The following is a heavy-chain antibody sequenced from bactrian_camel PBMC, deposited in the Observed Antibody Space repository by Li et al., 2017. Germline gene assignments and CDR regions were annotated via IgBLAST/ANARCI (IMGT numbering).Heavy chain of an antibody. D-gene: IGHD2*01. V-gene: IGHV3S53*01. CDR2: IDSYGST. CDR1: GITYSKYC. J-gene: IGHJ7*01. Sequence: HVQLVESGGGSAQAGGSLKLSCVASGITYSKYCMGWFRQAPGKEREGIAAIDSYGSTTYGDSAKGRFTISRENANDTLYLQMDSLKPEDTAMYYCAAVESGIIESTYCSGVGIRPRYGMDYWGKGTQVTVS.